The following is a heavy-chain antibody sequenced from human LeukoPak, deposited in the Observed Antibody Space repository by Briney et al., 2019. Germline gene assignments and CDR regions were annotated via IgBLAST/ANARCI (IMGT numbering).Heavy chain of an antibody. V-gene: IGHV3-21*01. J-gene: IGHJ4*02. Sequence: PGGSLRLSCAASGLTFSSYSMNWVRQAPGKGLEWVSSISSSSSYIYYADSVKGRFTISRDNAKNSLYLQMNSLRAEDTAVYYCARRSGSYYYFDYWGQGTLVTVSS. CDR3: ARRSGSYYYFDY. D-gene: IGHD1-26*01. CDR1: GLTFSSYS. CDR2: ISSSSSYI.